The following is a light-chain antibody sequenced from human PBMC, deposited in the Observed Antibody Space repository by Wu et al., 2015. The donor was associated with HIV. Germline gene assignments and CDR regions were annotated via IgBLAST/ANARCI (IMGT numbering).Light chain of an antibody. V-gene: IGKV3-20*01. Sequence: EIVLTQSPGTLSLSPGERATLSCRASQSVSSSYLAWYQQKPGQSPRLLIYATSSRATGIPDRFSGSGSGTDFTLTISRLEPEDFAVYYCQQNGGPTWPFGQGTKVEIK. CDR2: ATS. J-gene: IGKJ1*01. CDR1: QSVSSSY. CDR3: QQNGGPTWP.